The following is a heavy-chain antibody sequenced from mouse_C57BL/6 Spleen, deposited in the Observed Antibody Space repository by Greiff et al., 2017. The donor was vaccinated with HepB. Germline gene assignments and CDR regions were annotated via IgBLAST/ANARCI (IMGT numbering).Heavy chain of an antibody. Sequence: EVQLVESGGGLVQPGGSLSLSCAASGFTFTDYYMSWVRQPPGKALEWLGFIRNKANGYTTEYSASVKGRFTISRDNSQSILYLQMNALRAEDSATYYCASPDYCGSTWFAYWGQGTLVTVSA. D-gene: IGHD1-1*01. CDR1: GFTFTDYY. CDR3: ASPDYCGSTWFAY. CDR2: IRNKANGYTT. J-gene: IGHJ3*01. V-gene: IGHV7-3*01.